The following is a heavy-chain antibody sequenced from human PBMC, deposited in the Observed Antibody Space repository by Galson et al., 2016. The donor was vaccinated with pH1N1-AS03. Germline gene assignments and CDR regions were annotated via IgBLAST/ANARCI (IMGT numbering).Heavy chain of an antibody. CDR3: ARRPTGIDY. CDR2: IIVGRGLPP. D-gene: IGHD3-10*01. Sequence: SKTLSLTCTVSRGSFGGAYWTWIRQPPGKGLEWIGEIIVGRGLPPTYTPSLKRRVTISIDTSRGELSPKLRSVTAADTGVYYCARRPTGIDYWGQGVQVTVST. CDR1: RGSFGGAY. J-gene: IGHJ4*02. V-gene: IGHV4-34*12.